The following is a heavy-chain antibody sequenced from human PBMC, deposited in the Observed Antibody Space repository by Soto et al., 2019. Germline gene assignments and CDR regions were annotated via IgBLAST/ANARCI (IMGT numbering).Heavy chain of an antibody. D-gene: IGHD4-17*01. CDR2: IYYSGST. CDR1: GGSISSYY. J-gene: IGHJ5*02. V-gene: IGHV4-59*01. CDR3: AGDGGQNWGDYRGTGLAP. Sequence: SETLSLTCTVAGGSISSYYWSWIRQPPGKGLEWIGYIYYSGSTNYNPSLKSRVTISVDTSKNQFSLNLNSVTARETDVYSCAGDGGQNWGDYRGTGLAPWGKGTWDTLSS.